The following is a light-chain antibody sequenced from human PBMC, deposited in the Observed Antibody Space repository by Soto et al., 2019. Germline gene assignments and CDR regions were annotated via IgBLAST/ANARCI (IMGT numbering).Light chain of an antibody. CDR2: KVS. V-gene: IGKV2-30*02. J-gene: IGKJ5*01. Sequence: EDEMTQSPLSLPVTLGQPASISCRSNQSLVHSDGIAYFSWFQQRPGRSPRRLIYKVSNRDSGVPARFSGSGSGTDFALKISRVEAEDVGVYYCMQGTHWPITFGQGTRLEIK. CDR3: MQGTHWPIT. CDR1: QSLVHSDGIAY.